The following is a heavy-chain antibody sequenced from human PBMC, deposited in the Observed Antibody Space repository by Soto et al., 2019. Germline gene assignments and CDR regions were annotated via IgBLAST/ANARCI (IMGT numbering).Heavy chain of an antibody. CDR1: GFTVRSTY. CDR3: GRPGYSYGPFDY. CDR2: TYSGGST. J-gene: IGHJ4*02. D-gene: IGHD5-18*01. V-gene: IGHV3-53*01. Sequence: PGGSLRLSCAASGFTVRSTYMSWVRQAPGKGLEWVSVTYSGGSTYYADSVKGRFTISRDNSKNTLYLQMNSLRAEDTAVYYCGRPGYSYGPFDYGGKGTLVTVPS.